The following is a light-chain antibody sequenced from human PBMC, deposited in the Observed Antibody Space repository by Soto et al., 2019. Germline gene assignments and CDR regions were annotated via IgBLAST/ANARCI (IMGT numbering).Light chain of an antibody. CDR3: CSYAGSYTLL. V-gene: IGLV6-57*04. J-gene: IGLJ2*01. CDR2: ENN. Sequence: NFMLTQPHSVSESPGKTLSISCTRSSGSIANNYVQWYQQRPGSAPTTVIYENNQRLSGVPDRFSGSTDGSSNSASLTISGLQTEDEADYYCCSYAGSYTLLFGGGTKVTVL. CDR1: SGSIANNY.